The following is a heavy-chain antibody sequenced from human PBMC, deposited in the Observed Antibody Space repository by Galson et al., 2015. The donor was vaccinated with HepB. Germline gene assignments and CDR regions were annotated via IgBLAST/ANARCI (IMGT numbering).Heavy chain of an antibody. D-gene: IGHD3-10*01. Sequence: SLRLSCAASGFTFSSYAMHWVRQAPGKGLEWVAVISYDGSNKYYADSVKGRFTISRDNLKNTLFLQMNSLRAEDTAVYFCAKTINVIRGGKAYGMDVWGQGTTVTVS. J-gene: IGHJ6*02. V-gene: IGHV3-30*04. CDR3: AKTINVIRGGKAYGMDV. CDR2: ISYDGSNK. CDR1: GFTFSSYA.